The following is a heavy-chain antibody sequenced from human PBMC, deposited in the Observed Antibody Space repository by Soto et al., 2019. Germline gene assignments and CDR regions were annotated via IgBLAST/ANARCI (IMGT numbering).Heavy chain of an antibody. Sequence: GESLKISCKGSGYSFTSYWIGWVRQMPGKGLEWMGIIYPGDSDTRYSPSFQGQVTISADQSISTAYLQWSSLKASDTAMYYCATPNCSGGSCSEYYYYYGMDVWGQGTTVTVSS. D-gene: IGHD2-15*01. J-gene: IGHJ6*02. CDR2: IYPGDSDT. CDR1: GYSFTSYW. V-gene: IGHV5-51*01. CDR3: ATPNCSGGSCSEYYYYYGMDV.